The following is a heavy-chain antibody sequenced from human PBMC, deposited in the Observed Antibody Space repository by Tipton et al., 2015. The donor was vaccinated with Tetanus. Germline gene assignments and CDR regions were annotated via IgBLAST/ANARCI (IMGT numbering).Heavy chain of an antibody. J-gene: IGHJ4*02. V-gene: IGHV1-18*01. D-gene: IGHD1-26*01. CDR2: INTHNGDT. Sequence: QLVQSGPEVKRPGASVKVSCKSSGYTFTGYDLSWVRQAPGQGLEWMGWINTHNGDTDYAQRFQDRVTMTTDTSTSTAYMELRGLRADDTAVYFCVRDKVGGITGFDHWGQGTLVTVSS. CDR1: GYTFTGYD. CDR3: VRDKVGGITGFDH.